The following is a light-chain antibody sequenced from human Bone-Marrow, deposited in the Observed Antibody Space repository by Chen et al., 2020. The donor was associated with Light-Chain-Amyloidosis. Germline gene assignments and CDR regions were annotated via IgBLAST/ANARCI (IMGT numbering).Light chain of an antibody. CDR1: QSISSL. CDR2: DAS. CDR3: QQRGNWPPT. V-gene: IGKV3-11*01. J-gene: IGKJ3*01. Sequence: IVLTQSPATLSLSPGERATLSCRASQSISSLLVWYQPKPGQAPRLLIYDASTRAPGIPPRFSGGGSGTDFTLTISSLEPEDFAVYYCQQRGNWPPTFGPGTKVEI.